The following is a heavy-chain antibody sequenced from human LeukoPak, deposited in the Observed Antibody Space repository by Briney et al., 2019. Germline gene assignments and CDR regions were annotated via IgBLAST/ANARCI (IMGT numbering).Heavy chain of an antibody. CDR3: ARTLPITDYYGSGPYGMDV. Sequence: ASVKVPCKASEYTFTGYYMHWVRQAPGQGLEWMGWINPNSGGTNYAQKFQGRVTMTRDTSISTAYMELSRLRSDDTAVYYCARTLPITDYYGSGPYGMDVWGQGTTVTVSS. J-gene: IGHJ6*02. CDR1: EYTFTGYY. D-gene: IGHD3-10*01. CDR2: INPNSGGT. V-gene: IGHV1-2*02.